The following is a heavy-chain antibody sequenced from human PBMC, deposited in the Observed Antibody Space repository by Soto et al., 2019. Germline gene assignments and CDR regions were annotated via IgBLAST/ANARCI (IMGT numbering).Heavy chain of an antibody. J-gene: IGHJ4*02. CDR1: GLTFSRYG. D-gene: IGHD3-22*01. Sequence: QEQLVESGGGVVQPGRSLRLSCAASGLTFSRYGMHWVRQAPGKGLEWAAHISYDGSNKHYAESVKGRFTISRDSSKNPLYLQMNSLRAEDTAVYYCVKDTYYYDSSGYYIFDYWGQGTLVAVSS. CDR3: VKDTYYYDSSGYYIFDY. CDR2: ISYDGSNK. V-gene: IGHV3-30*18.